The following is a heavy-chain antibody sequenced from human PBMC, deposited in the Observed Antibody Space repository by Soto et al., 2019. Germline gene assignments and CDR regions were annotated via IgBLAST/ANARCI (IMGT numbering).Heavy chain of an antibody. CDR3: ARGGGCSAGSCYFDY. Sequence: QVQLQQWGAGLLKPSETLSLTCAVYGGSFSGYYWSWIRQPPGKGLEWIGEINHRGSTSYNPSLKSRVTISVDASKNQFSLKLSSVTAADTAVYYCARGGGCSAGSCYFDYWGQGTLVTVSS. CDR1: GGSFSGYY. D-gene: IGHD2-15*01. CDR2: INHRGST. V-gene: IGHV4-34*01. J-gene: IGHJ4*02.